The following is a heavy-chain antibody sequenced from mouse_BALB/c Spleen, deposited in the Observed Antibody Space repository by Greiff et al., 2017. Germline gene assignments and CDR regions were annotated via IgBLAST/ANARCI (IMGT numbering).Heavy chain of an antibody. D-gene: IGHD1-2*01. V-gene: IGHV1-80*01. Sequence: QVQLQQSGAELVRPGSSVKISCKASGYAFSSYWMNWVKQRPGQGLEWIGQIYPGDGDTNYNGKFKGKATLTADKSSSTAYMQLSSLTSEDSAVYFCARQITTAVDYWGQGTSVTVSS. CDR3: ARQITTAVDY. CDR2: IYPGDGDT. J-gene: IGHJ4*01. CDR1: GYAFSSYW.